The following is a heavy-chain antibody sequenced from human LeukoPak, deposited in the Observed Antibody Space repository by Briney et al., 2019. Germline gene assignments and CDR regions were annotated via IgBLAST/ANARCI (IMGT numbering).Heavy chain of an antibody. CDR2: INHSGST. V-gene: IGHV4-34*01. CDR1: GGSLSGYY. J-gene: IGHJ5*02. CDR3: ARGINARGWFDP. Sequence: ASETLSLTCAVYGGSLSGYYWSWIRQPPGKGLEWIGEINHSGSTNYNPSLKIRVTISVDTSKTQFSLKLSSVTAADTAVYYCARGINARGWFDPWGQGTLVTVSS.